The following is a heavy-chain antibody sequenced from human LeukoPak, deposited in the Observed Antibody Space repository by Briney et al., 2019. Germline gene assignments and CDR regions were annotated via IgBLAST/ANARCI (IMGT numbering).Heavy chain of an antibody. V-gene: IGHV4-59*08. CDR1: GDSITSHY. CDR3: ARHYDGRETRSYYEDY. D-gene: IGHD1-26*01. Sequence: PSETLSLTCTVSGDSITSHYWGWIRQPPGRGREWIGYINYSGSTDYNPSLKSRVTMSVEASKNQLSLKWSSVTAADTAVYYCARHYDGRETRSYYEDYWGQGTLVIVSS. CDR2: INYSGST. J-gene: IGHJ4*02.